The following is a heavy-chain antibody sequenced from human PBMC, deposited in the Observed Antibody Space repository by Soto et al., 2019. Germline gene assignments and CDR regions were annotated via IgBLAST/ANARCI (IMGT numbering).Heavy chain of an antibody. Sequence: SETLSLTCTVSGGSISSYYWSWIRQPPGKGLEWIGYIYYSGSTNYNPSLKSRVTISVDTSKNQFSLKLSSVTAADTAVYYCARGLVRVLGWFDPWGQGTLVTVSS. CDR2: IYYSGST. CDR1: GGSISSYY. V-gene: IGHV4-59*01. J-gene: IGHJ5*02. D-gene: IGHD6-13*01. CDR3: ARGLVRVLGWFDP.